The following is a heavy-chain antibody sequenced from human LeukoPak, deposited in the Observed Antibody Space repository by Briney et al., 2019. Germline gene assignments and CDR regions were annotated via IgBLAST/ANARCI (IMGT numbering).Heavy chain of an antibody. J-gene: IGHJ4*02. CDR2: IRHDGSIK. CDR1: GFIFSTYG. Sequence: GGSLRLSCAASGFIFSTYGMSWVRQAPGKGLEGVAFIRHDGSIKNYADSVKGRSTISRDNSKNTLYLQMNSLRAEDTAVYYCAKDSLADIDYWGQGTLVTVSS. CDR3: AKDSLADIDY. V-gene: IGHV3-30*02. D-gene: IGHD3-16*01.